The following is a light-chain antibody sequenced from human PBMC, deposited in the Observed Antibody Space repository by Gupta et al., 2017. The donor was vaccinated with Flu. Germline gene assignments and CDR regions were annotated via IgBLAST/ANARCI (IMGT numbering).Light chain of an antibody. J-gene: IGKJ3*01. V-gene: IGKV1-39*01. CDR3: QQSYSTPT. Sequence: DMQITQPPSSLSASVGDRVTIPCRASQSISSYLNWYQQKPGKAPKLLIYAASSLQSGVPSRFSGSGSGTDFTLTISSLQPEDFATYYCQQSYSTPTFGPGTKVDIK. CDR1: QSISSY. CDR2: AAS.